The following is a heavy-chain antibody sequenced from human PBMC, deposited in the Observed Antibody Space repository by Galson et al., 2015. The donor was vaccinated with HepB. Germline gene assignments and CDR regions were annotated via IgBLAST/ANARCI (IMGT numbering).Heavy chain of an antibody. Sequence: PALVKPTQTLTLTCTFSGFSLSTSGMCVSWIRQPPGKALEWLARIDWDDDKYYSTSLKTRLTISKDTSKNQVVLTMTNMDPVDTATYYCARIPYYYDSSGYQLNYFDYWGQGTLVTVSS. CDR3: ARIPYYYDSSGYQLNYFDY. V-gene: IGHV2-70*11. D-gene: IGHD3-22*01. CDR1: GFSLSTSGMC. J-gene: IGHJ4*02. CDR2: IDWDDDK.